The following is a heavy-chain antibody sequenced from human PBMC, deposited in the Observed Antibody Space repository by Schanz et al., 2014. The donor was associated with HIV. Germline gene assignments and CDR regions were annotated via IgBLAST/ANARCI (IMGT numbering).Heavy chain of an antibody. V-gene: IGHV1-2*02. CDR1: AYSFSGYS. CDR2: INSDNGT. Sequence: QVQLVQSGAEVKKPGASVTVSCKASAYSFSGYSIHWVRQAPGQGLEWMGWINSDNGTNYAQEFQGRVTMTRDTSIGTAYMELRSLRADDTAAYFCASSRLLWFGELFDNWGQGTLVTVSS. D-gene: IGHD3-10*01. J-gene: IGHJ4*02. CDR3: ASSRLLWFGELFDN.